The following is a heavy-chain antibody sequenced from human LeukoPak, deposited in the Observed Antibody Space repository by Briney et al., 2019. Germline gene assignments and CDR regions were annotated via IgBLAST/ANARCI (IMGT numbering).Heavy chain of an antibody. CDR2: ISGSGGST. V-gene: IGHV3-23*01. D-gene: IGHD2-2*01. Sequence: GGSLRLSCAASGFTFSSYAMSWVRQAPGNGLEWVSAISGSGGSTYYADSVKGRFTISRDNSKNTLYLQMNSLRAEDTAVYYCAKEIVVVPAATSLWNDYWGQGTLVTVSS. CDR1: GFTFSSYA. J-gene: IGHJ4*02. CDR3: AKEIVVVPAATSLWNDY.